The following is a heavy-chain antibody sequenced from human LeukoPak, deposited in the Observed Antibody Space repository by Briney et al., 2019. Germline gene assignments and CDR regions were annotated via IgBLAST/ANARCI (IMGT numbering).Heavy chain of an antibody. CDR1: GYTFTGYY. Sequence: SSVKVSCKASGYTFTGYYMHWVRPAPGQGLEWMGWINLNSGGTNYAQKFQGRVTMTRDTSISTAYMELSRLRSDDTAVYYCARFVVPAEYFYSSGWYYFDYWGQGTLVTVSS. CDR2: INLNSGGT. CDR3: ARFVVPAEYFYSSGWYYFDY. J-gene: IGHJ4*02. D-gene: IGHD6-19*01. V-gene: IGHV1-2*02.